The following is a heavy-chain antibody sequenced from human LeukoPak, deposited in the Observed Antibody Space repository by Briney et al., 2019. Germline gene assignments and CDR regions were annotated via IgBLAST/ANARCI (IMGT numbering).Heavy chain of an antibody. V-gene: IGHV3-74*01. CDR3: ARDYGLLWFGDFDY. Sequence: GGSLRLSCAASGFTFITYWMHWVRQAPGKGLVWVSSINSDGSTTTYADSVKGRFTISRDNAKNSLYLQMNSLRAEDTAVYYCARDYGLLWFGDFDYWGQGTLVTVSS. CDR1: GFTFITYW. D-gene: IGHD3-10*01. J-gene: IGHJ4*02. CDR2: INSDGSTT.